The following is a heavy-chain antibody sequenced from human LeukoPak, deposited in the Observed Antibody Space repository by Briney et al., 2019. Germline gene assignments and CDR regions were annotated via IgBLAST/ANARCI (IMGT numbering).Heavy chain of an antibody. D-gene: IGHD6-13*01. CDR1: GFAFSDYY. CDR2: IPSTSSYT. Sequence: SGGSLRLSCVASGFAFSDYYMSWIRQAPGKGLEWVSYIPSTSSYTSYADSVRGRFTISRDNAKNSLYLQMNSLRAEDTAVYYCARAANTAAGTPTLAIDYWGQRTLVTVSS. CDR3: ARAANTAAGTPTLAIDY. J-gene: IGHJ4*02. V-gene: IGHV3-11*05.